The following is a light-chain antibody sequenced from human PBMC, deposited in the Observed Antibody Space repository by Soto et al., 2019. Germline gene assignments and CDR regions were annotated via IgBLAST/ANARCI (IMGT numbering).Light chain of an antibody. CDR2: SNN. V-gene: IGLV1-44*01. Sequence: QSVLTQPPSASGTPGQRVTISCSGGSSNIGSKTINWYQQFPGTAPKLLIYSNNQRPSGVPDRFSGSKSGSSASLAISGLQSEDEADYYCSSFAGTNSFVFGTGTKLTVL. J-gene: IGLJ1*01. CDR1: SSNIGSKT. CDR3: SSFAGTNSFV.